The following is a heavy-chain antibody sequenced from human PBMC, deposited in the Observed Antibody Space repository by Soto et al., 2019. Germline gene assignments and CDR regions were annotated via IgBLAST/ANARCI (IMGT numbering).Heavy chain of an antibody. CDR2: IKEDGSDK. CDR3: AKGFEVVPAALQVKGGRDYYYYMDV. Sequence: PGGSLRLSCAASGFTFSRQWMTWVRQAPGKGLEWVASIKEDGSDKYYVDSVKGRFTISRDNAKNTLYLQMNSVRAEDTAVYYCAKGFEVVPAALQVKGGRDYYYYMDVWGKGTTVTVSS. D-gene: IGHD2-2*01. V-gene: IGHV3-7*01. CDR1: GFTFSRQW. J-gene: IGHJ6*03.